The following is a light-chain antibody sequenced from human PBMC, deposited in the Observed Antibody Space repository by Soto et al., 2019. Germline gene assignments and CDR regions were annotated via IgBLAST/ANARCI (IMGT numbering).Light chain of an antibody. CDR1: SSDVGSHNY. V-gene: IGLV2-8*01. Sequence: QSALTQPPSASGSPGQSVTISCTGTSSDVGSHNYVSWYQQHPGKAPKLMIYAVNNRPSGVPDRFSGSKSGNTASLTVSGLQTEAEADYYCSSYAGSKSLVFGGGTQLTVL. J-gene: IGLJ2*01. CDR3: SSYAGSKSLV. CDR2: AVN.